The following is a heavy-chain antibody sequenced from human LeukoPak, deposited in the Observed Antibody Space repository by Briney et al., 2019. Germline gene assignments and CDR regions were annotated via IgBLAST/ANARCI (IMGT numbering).Heavy chain of an antibody. D-gene: IGHD3-22*01. Sequence: ASVKVSCKASGYTFTSYGISWVRQAPGQGLEWMGWISAYNGNTNYAQKLQGRVTMTTDTSTSTAYMELRSLRSDDTAVYYCARDSNYYDSSGYYSCDYWGQGTLVTVSS. V-gene: IGHV1-18*01. J-gene: IGHJ4*02. CDR3: ARDSNYYDSSGYYSCDY. CDR1: GYTFTSYG. CDR2: ISAYNGNT.